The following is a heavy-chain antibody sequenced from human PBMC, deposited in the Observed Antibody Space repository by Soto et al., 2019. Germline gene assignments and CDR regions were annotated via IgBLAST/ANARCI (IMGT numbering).Heavy chain of an antibody. Sequence: GASVKVSCKASGYTFTSYDINWVRQATGQGLEWMGWMSAYNGNTNYAQKLQGRVTMTKYTSTSTAYMELRSLRSDDTAVYYCARRYGDYGPEDYWGQGTLVTVSS. CDR2: MSAYNGNT. CDR1: GYTFTSYD. D-gene: IGHD4-17*01. J-gene: IGHJ4*02. V-gene: IGHV1-18*01. CDR3: ARRYGDYGPEDY.